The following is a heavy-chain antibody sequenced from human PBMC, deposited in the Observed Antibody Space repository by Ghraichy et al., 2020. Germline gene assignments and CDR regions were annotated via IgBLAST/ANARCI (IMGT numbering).Heavy chain of an antibody. CDR1: GFTFNKVW. V-gene: IGHV3-15*01. CDR2: IKTKSEREAT. CDR3: TTRTVTTNDY. J-gene: IGHJ4*02. Sequence: ESLNISCAASGFTFNKVWMNWVRQAPGKGLEWIGRIKTKSEREATDYAAPVKGRFTISRDDSETTLYLQMNSLQTDDTAVYYCTTRTVTTNDYWGRGTLVTVSS. D-gene: IGHD4-17*01.